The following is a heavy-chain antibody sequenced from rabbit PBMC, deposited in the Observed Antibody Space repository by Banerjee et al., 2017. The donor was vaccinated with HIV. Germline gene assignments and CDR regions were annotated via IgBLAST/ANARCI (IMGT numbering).Heavy chain of an antibody. CDR2: IYTDSDGT. Sequence: QEQLEESGGDLVKPEGSLTLTCTASGFSFSSTYYMCWVRQAPGKGLELIACIYTDSDGTWYASWVNGRFTITRSTSLNTVTLQMTSLTAADTATYFCAKDPYSGSDVLKLWGPGTLVTVS. CDR3: AKDPYSGSDVLKL. J-gene: IGHJ4*01. D-gene: IGHD1-1*01. V-gene: IGHV1S43*01. CDR1: GFSFSSTYY.